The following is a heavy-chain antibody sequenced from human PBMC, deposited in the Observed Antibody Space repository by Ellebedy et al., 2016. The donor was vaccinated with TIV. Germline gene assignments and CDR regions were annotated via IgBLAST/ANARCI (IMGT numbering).Heavy chain of an antibody. CDR1: GFTFSKSA. V-gene: IGHV3-23*01. Sequence: PGGSLRLSCAGSGFTFSKSAMHWVRQAPGKGLEWVSVISDGGDSTYYAESVRGRFTITRDNSKNTLYLQMNSLRAEDTAIYYCAKDDNGPVEVAGSYGDYNWLDSWGQGTLVTVSS. J-gene: IGHJ5*01. CDR3: AKDDNGPVEVAGSYGDYNWLDS. CDR2: ISDGGDST. D-gene: IGHD4-17*01.